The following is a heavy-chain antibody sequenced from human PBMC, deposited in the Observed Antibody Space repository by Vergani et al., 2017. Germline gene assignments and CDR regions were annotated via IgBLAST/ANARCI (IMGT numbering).Heavy chain of an antibody. V-gene: IGHV3-33*01. CDR1: GFTFSSYG. J-gene: IGHJ6*03. D-gene: IGHD6-6*01. CDR3: ARSSSFHYYMDV. Sequence: QVQLVESGGGVVQPGRSLRLSCAASGFTFSSYGMHWVRQAPGKGLEWVAVIWYDGSNKYYADSVKGRFTISRDNSKNTLYLQMNSLRAEHTAVYYCARSSSFHYYMDVWGKGTTVTVSS. CDR2: IWYDGSNK.